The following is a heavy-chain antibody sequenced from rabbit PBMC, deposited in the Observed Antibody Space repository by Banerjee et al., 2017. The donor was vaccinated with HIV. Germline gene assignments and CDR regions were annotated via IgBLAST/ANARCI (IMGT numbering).Heavy chain of an antibody. CDR3: ARAPYNTYKWAFDS. V-gene: IGHV1S7*01. J-gene: IGHJ2*01. CDR1: GFDFSNFY. CDR2: IAAGKDTT. Sequence: QLKETGGGLVQPGGSLTLSCKASGFDFSNFYVNWVRQAPGKGLEWIGIIAAGKDTTYYANWVHGRLTISSDNAQNTVDLQMNSLTAADTATYFCARAPYNTYKWAFDSWGPGTLVTVS. D-gene: IGHD1-1*01.